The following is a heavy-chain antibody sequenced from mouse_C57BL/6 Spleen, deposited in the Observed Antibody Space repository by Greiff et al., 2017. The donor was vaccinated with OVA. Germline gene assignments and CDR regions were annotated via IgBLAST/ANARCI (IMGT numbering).Heavy chain of an antibody. J-gene: IGHJ2*01. CDR2: IYPGNGDT. CDR1: GYTFTSYN. D-gene: IGHD1-1*01. V-gene: IGHV1-12*01. CDR3: ARRRDYYGSRGYFDY. Sequence: QVQLQQSGAELVRPGASVKMSCKASGYTFTSYNMHWVKQTPRQGLEWIGAIYPGNGDTSYNQKFKGKATLTVDKSSSTAYMQLSSLTSEDSAVYFCARRRDYYGSRGYFDYWGQGTTLTVSS.